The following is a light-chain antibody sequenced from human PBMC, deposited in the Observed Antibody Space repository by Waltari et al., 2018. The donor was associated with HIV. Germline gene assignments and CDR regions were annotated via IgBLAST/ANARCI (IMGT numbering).Light chain of an antibody. CDR1: QSVGSN. J-gene: IGKJ1*01. CDR2: SAS. V-gene: IGKV3-15*01. CDR3: QQYINWPPWS. Sequence: EIVMTQSPATLSVSPGERVNLSCRASQSVGSNLAWYQQKPGRAPSLLVYSASTRATGIPARFSGSGSGTEFTLTISSLQSEDFAVYYCQQYINWPPWSFGQGTKVEIK.